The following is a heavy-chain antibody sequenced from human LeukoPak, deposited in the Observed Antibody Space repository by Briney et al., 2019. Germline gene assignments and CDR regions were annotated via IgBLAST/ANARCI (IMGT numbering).Heavy chain of an antibody. V-gene: IGHV3-53*04. D-gene: IGHD1-26*01. CDR2: IYNDGRT. J-gene: IGHJ4*02. CDR3: QWELLDN. Sequence: AGGSLRLSCAASGFTVRSNYMSWVRQAPGKGLEWVSFIYNDGRTYYAVSVKGRFTISRHNSKNMLYLQMNSLRPEDTAVYYCQWELLDNWGQGTVVTVSS. CDR1: GFTVRSNY.